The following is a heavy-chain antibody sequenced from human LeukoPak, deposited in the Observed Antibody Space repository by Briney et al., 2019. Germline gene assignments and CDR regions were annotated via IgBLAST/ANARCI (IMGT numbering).Heavy chain of an antibody. CDR3: ARVYGSSWYVGYYFDY. Sequence: ASVKVSCKASGYTFTCYYMHWVRQAPGQGLEWMGWINPNSGGTNYAQKFQGRVTMTRDTSISTAYMELSRLRSDDTAVYYCARVYGSSWYVGYYFDYWGQGTLVTVSS. D-gene: IGHD6-13*01. V-gene: IGHV1-2*02. CDR1: GYTFTCYY. CDR2: INPNSGGT. J-gene: IGHJ4*02.